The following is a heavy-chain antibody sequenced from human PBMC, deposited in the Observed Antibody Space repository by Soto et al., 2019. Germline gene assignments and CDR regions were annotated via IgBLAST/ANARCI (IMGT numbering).Heavy chain of an antibody. Sequence: QVQLVQSGGELKKPGASVKVSCKTSGYTFTTYGISWVRQAPGQGLEWVGWISAYSGKTHYAQKFQGKVTMTTDTSTNTAYLELRSLRSDDTAVYYCARDPYVGDHQYWGQGTLVTVSS. V-gene: IGHV1-18*01. CDR1: GYTFTTYG. CDR2: ISAYSGKT. CDR3: ARDPYVGDHQY. J-gene: IGHJ4*02. D-gene: IGHD3-16*01.